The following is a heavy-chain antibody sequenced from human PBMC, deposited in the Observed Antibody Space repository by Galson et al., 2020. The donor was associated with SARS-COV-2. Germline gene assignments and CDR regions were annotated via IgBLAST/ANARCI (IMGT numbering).Heavy chain of an antibody. D-gene: IGHD3-22*01. V-gene: IGHV4-34*12. CDR3: ARAPTSSGFLYYYYYGMDV. CDR1: TRSFSAYY. J-gene: IGHJ6*02. CDR2: ILPSGRP. Sequence: SQTLSPTCTVSTRSFSAYYSSWIRQPPGKGLEWIGDILPSGRPNYNTSLKSRVTISVDTSKNQFSLSLGSVTAADAAVYYCARAPTSSGFLYYYYYGMDVWGQGTTVTVSS.